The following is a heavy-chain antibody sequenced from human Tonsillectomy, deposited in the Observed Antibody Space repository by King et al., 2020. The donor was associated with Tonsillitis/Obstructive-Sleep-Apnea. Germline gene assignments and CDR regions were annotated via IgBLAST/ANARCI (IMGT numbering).Heavy chain of an antibody. CDR2: ISGSGGST. V-gene: IGHV3-23*04. D-gene: IGHD2-2*01. J-gene: IGHJ6*03. Sequence: VQLVESGGGLVQPGGSLRLSCAASGFTFSSYAMSWVRQAPGKGLEWVSAISGSGGSTYYADSVKGRFTISRDNSKNTLYLQMNSLRAEDTAVYYCAKAIVRSDIVVVPAHMGYYYYMDVWGKGTTVTVSS. CDR3: AKAIVRSDIVVVPAHMGYYYYMDV. CDR1: GFTFSSYA.